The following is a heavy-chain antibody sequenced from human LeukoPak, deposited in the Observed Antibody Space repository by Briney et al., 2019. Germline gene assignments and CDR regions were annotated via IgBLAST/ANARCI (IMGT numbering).Heavy chain of an antibody. CDR2: INPNSGGT. CDR3: ARSTRYNWNDDY. CDR1: GYTFTGYY. D-gene: IGHD1-1*01. J-gene: IGHJ4*02. V-gene: IGHV1-2*02. Sequence: ASVKVCCKASGYTFTGYYMHWVRQAPAQGLEWMGWINPNSGGTNYAQKFQGRVTMTRDTSISTAYMELSRLRSDDTAVYYCARSTRYNWNDDYWGQGTLVTVSS.